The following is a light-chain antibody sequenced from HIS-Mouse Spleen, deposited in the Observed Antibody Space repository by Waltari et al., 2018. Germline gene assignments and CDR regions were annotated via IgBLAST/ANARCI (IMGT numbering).Light chain of an antibody. CDR3: QVWDSSSDPSYV. J-gene: IGLJ1*01. V-gene: IGLV3-21*02. Sequence: SYVLTQPPSVSVAPGQTARSTCGGNNIWRKSVHLYQQKPGQAPVLVVYDDSDRPSGIPERFSGSNSGNTATLTISRVEAGDEADYYCQVWDSSSDPSYVFGTGTKVTVL. CDR2: DDS. CDR1: NIWRKS.